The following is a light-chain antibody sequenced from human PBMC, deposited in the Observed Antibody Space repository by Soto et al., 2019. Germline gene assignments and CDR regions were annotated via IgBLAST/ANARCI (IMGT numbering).Light chain of an antibody. J-gene: IGLJ2*01. CDR1: SSDVGYYNL. CDR2: EVY. V-gene: IGLV2-23*02. Sequence: QSALTQPASVSGSPGQSITISCTGTSSDVGYYNLVSWYQHHPGTAPKVLIYEVYKRTPGVSNRFSASKAGNTASLTISGLQAEDQADYFCCPYARTTTFVVFGGGTKPTV. CDR3: CPYARTTTFVV.